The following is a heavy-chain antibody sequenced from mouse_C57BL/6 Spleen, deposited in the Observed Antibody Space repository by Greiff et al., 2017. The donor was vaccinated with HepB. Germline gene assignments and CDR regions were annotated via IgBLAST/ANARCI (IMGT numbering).Heavy chain of an antibody. CDR1: GYTFTSYW. Sequence: QVQLQQPGAELVKPGASVKLSCKASGYTFTSYWMHWVKQRPGQGLEWIGMIHPNSGSTNYNEKFKSKATLTVDKSSSTAYMQRSSLTSEDSAVYYCARGGLSWYFDVWGTGTTVTVSS. CDR2: IHPNSGST. V-gene: IGHV1-64*01. J-gene: IGHJ1*03. CDR3: ARGGLSWYFDV.